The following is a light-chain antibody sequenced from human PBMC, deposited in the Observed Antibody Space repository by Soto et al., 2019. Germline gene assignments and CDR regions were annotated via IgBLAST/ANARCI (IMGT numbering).Light chain of an antibody. Sequence: EIVMTQSPATLSVSPGERATLSCRASQNVSSNLAWYQQKPGQAPRLLIYGASTRATGIPARFSGSGSGTEFTLTISSLQPEDFAVYYCQQHSQWPITFGQGTRLEIK. V-gene: IGKV3-15*01. CDR1: QNVSSN. J-gene: IGKJ5*01. CDR3: QQHSQWPIT. CDR2: GAS.